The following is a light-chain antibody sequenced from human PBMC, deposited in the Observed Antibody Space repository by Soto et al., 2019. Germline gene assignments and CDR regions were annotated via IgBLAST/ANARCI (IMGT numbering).Light chain of an antibody. J-gene: IGLJ3*02. CDR2: DVS. CDR1: SSDVGGYNY. V-gene: IGLV2-14*03. CDR3: ISYRTSSILV. Sequence: QSALTQPASVSGSPGQSITISCTGTSSDVGGYNYVSWYQQHPGKAPKLMIYDVSNRLSGVSNRFSGSKSGNTASLTISGLQAVDEADYYCISYRTSSILVFGGGTKVTVL.